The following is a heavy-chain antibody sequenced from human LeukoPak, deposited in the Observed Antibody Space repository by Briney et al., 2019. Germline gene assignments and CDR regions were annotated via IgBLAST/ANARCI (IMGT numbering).Heavy chain of an antibody. D-gene: IGHD2-15*01. Sequence: GGSLRLSCAASGFTFSSYGMNWVRQAPGKGLEWVSYISSSGSTIYYADSVKGRFTISRDNAKNSLYLQMNSLRAEDTAVYYCAGEVVSSGGSCYLCHWFDPWGQGTLVTVSS. J-gene: IGHJ5*02. CDR3: AGEVVSSGGSCYLCHWFDP. CDR1: GFTFSSYG. V-gene: IGHV3-48*03. CDR2: ISSSGSTI.